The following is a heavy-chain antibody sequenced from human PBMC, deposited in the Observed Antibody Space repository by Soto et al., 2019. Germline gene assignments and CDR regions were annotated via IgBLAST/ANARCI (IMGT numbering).Heavy chain of an antibody. V-gene: IGHV1-46*04. Sequence: SVKVSCKASGYTFTSDYMHWVRQAPGQGIDWMGIINPSGGSTYYADSVKGRGTVSRDTFKNTLFLQMDSLTVEDTAVYFFLRDLGWNDLLNTSYYGMDVWGQGTTVTVSS. CDR3: LRDLGWNDLLNTSYYGMDV. CDR1: GYTFTSDY. CDR2: INPSGGST. J-gene: IGHJ6*02. D-gene: IGHD1-1*01.